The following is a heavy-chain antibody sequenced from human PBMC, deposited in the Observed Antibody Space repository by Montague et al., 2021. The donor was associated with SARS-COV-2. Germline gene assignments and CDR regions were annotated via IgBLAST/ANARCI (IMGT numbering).Heavy chain of an antibody. CDR3: ARGQVTVFGVLIMLPAAGPLDS. CDR2: VDHRGSS. D-gene: IGHD3-3*01. V-gene: IGHV4-34*01. CDR1: GGSFSDYY. Sequence: SETLSLTCAVYGGSFSDYYWTWIRQAPGKGLEWIGEVDHRGSSSYNPSLQSRLTISVDRSKNQFSLRLTSVTAADTAVYYCARGQVTVFGVLIMLPAAGPLDSWGLGTEVTVSS. J-gene: IGHJ3*02.